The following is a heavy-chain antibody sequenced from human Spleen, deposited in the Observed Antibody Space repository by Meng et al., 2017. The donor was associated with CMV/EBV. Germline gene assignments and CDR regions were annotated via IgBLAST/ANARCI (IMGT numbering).Heavy chain of an antibody. CDR1: TFRSYA. CDR3: AKSIGRNSAYPGDY. J-gene: IGHJ4*02. Sequence: TFRSYAMSWVRQAPGKGLEWVSGISGSGSIGSGSTTYYADSVEGRFTISRDNSKNTLSLQMNTLRAEDTAVYYCAKSIGRNSAYPGDYWGQGTLVTVSS. V-gene: IGHV3-23*01. CDR2: ISGSGSIGSGSTT. D-gene: IGHD2/OR15-2a*01.